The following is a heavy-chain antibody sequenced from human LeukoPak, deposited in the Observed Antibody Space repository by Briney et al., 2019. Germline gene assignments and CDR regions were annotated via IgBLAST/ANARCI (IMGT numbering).Heavy chain of an antibody. CDR1: GYTFTSYG. CDR2: ISAYNGNT. Sequence: ASVKVSCKASGYTFTSYGISWVRQAPGQGLEWMGWISAYNGNTNYAQKLQGRVTMTTDTSTSTAYMELRSLRSDDTAVYYCATIVAAGDRFDPWGQGTLVTVSS. V-gene: IGHV1-18*01. J-gene: IGHJ5*02. CDR3: ATIVAAGDRFDP. D-gene: IGHD6-25*01.